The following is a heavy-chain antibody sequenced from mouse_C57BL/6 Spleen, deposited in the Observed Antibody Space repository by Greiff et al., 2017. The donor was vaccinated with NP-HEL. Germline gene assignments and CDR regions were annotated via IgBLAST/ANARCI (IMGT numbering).Heavy chain of an antibody. V-gene: IGHV1-82*01. Sequence: QVQLQQSGPELVKPGASVKISCKASGYAFSSSWMNWVKQRPGKGLEWIGRIYPGDGDTNYNGKFKGKATLTVDKSSSTAYMQLSSLTSECSAVYCSGREAYYSSPYALDYWGQGTTVTVSS. D-gene: IGHD2-5*01. CDR1: GYAFSSSW. CDR3: GREAYYSSPYALDY. J-gene: IGHJ4*01. CDR2: IYPGDGDT.